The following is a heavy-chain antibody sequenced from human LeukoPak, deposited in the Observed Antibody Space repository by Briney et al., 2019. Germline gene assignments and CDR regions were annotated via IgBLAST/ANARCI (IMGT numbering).Heavy chain of an antibody. CDR1: GFTVSSNY. V-gene: IGHV3-66*02. CDR3: ARVSSDTGFWSGSVYYFDY. J-gene: IGHJ4*02. Sequence: GGSLRLSCVASGFTVSSNYMSWVRQAPGKGLEWVSVIYSGGSTYYDVSVKCRFTISRDNSKNTLYLQMNSLRAEDTAVYYCARVSSDTGFWSGSVYYFDYWGQGTLVTVSS. CDR2: IYSGGST. D-gene: IGHD3-3*01.